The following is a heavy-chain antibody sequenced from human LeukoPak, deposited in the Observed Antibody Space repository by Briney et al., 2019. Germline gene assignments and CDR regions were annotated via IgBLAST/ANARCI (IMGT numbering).Heavy chain of an antibody. CDR1: GYTFTSYY. V-gene: IGHV1-2*02. CDR2: INTHSGAT. J-gene: IGHJ4*02. Sequence: ASVKVSCKASGYTFTSYYIHWVRQAPGQGLEWMGWINTHSGATNYAQHFQGRVTMTTDTSVTTAYMDPDGLKSDDAAVYFCARGPIGGLRKGFDIWGQGTLVTVSS. CDR3: ARGPIGGLRKGFDI. D-gene: IGHD1-26*01.